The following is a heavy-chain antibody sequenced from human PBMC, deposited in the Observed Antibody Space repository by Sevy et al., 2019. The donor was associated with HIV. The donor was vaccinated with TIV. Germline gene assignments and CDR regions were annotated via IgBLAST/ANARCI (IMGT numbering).Heavy chain of an antibody. CDR3: ATAPGYYDSSPFDY. CDR1: GFTFNNAW. D-gene: IGHD3-22*01. CDR2: IKSNIDGETT. Sequence: GGSLRLSCAVSGFTFNNAWMNWVRQAPGTGLQWVGLIKSNIDGETTDYAAPVKGRFTISRDDSKNTLYLQMNNLKIEDTAVYYCATAPGYYDSSPFDYWGPGTLVTVSS. V-gene: IGHV3-15*01. J-gene: IGHJ4*02.